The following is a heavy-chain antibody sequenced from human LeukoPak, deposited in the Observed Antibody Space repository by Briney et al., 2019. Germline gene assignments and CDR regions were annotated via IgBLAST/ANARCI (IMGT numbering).Heavy chain of an antibody. CDR3: AKEGLGTYYYDSSGYQFDY. V-gene: IGHV3-23*01. J-gene: IGHJ4*02. D-gene: IGHD3-22*01. CDR2: ISGSGYST. Sequence: GGSLRLSCAASGFTVSSNYMSWVRQAPGKGLEWVSAISGSGYSTYYADSVKGRFTISRDNSKNTLYLQMNSLRAEDTAVYYCAKEGLGTYYYDSSGYQFDYWGQGTLVTVSS. CDR1: GFTVSSNY.